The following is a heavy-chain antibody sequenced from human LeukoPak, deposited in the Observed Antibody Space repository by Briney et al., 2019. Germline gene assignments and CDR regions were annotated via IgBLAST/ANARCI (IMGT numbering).Heavy chain of an antibody. V-gene: IGHV3-21*01. CDR1: GFTFSSYS. CDR2: ISSSSSYI. D-gene: IGHD3-3*01. J-gene: IGHJ3*02. CDR3: ARDAIFGVVHDAFDI. Sequence: PGGSLRLSCAASGFTFSSYSMNWVRQAPGKGLEWVSSISSSSSYIYYADSVKGRFTISRDNAKNSLYLQMNSLRAGDTAVYYCARDAIFGVVHDAFDIWGQGTMVTVSS.